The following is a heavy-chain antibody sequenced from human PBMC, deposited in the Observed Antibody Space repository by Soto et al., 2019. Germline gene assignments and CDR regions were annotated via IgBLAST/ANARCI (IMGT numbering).Heavy chain of an antibody. Sequence: ASVKVSCKASGYTFTSYYMHWVRQAPGQGLEWMGIINPSGGSTSYAQKFQGRVTMTRDTSTSTVYMELSSLRSEDTAVYYCARDLGSRDIVVGVAAKDGGNYYMDVWGKGTTVTVSS. CDR1: GYTFTSYY. V-gene: IGHV1-46*03. CDR3: ARDLGSRDIVVGVAAKDGGNYYMDV. CDR2: INPSGGST. J-gene: IGHJ6*03. D-gene: IGHD2-15*01.